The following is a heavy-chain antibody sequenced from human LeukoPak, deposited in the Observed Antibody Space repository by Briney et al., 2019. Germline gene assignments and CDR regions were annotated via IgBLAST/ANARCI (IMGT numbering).Heavy chain of an antibody. Sequence: PGGSLRLSCAASGFTFSSYAMSWVRQAPRKGLELVSAISVSGGSTYYANSVQGRFTITSDNSKNTLYLQMNSLRAEDTAVYYCAKQGPFFNYWGQGTLVTVSS. CDR3: AKQGPFFNY. J-gene: IGHJ4*02. CDR2: ISVSGGST. D-gene: IGHD3-3*01. V-gene: IGHV3-23*01. CDR1: GFTFSSYA.